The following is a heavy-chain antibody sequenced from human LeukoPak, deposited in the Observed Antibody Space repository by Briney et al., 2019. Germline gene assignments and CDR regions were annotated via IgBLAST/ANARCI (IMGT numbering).Heavy chain of an antibody. Sequence: QPGGSLRLSCAASGFTVSSDYMSWVRPAPGKGLEWVSVIYSGGSTYYADSVKGRFTISRDKSNNTVYLQMNSLRFEDTAMYYCARNWFDPWGQGTLVTVSS. CDR1: GFTVSSDY. V-gene: IGHV3-53*05. J-gene: IGHJ5*02. CDR2: IYSGGST. CDR3: ARNWFDP.